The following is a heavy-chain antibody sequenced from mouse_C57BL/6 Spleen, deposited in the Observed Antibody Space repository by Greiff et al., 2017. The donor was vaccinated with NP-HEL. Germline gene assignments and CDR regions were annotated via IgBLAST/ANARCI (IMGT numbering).Heavy chain of an antibody. CDR3: ARDSAVLPGPYFDD. D-gene: IGHD1-1*01. Sequence: QVQLQQSGPELVKPGASVKISCKASGYAFSSSWMNWVKQRPGKGLEWIGRIYPGDGDTNYNGKFKGKATLTADKSSSTAYMQLSSLTSEDSAVYFAARDSAVLPGPYFDDWGQGTTLTVSS. J-gene: IGHJ2*01. CDR2: IYPGDGDT. V-gene: IGHV1-82*01. CDR1: GYAFSSSW.